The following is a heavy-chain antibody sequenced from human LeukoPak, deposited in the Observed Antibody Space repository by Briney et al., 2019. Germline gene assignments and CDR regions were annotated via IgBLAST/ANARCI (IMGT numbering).Heavy chain of an antibody. V-gene: IGHV4-39*01. D-gene: IGHD7-27*01. Sequence: SETLSLTCTVSGGSISSSSYNWGWIRQPPGKGLEFIGSIYYGGNTYYNPSLKSRVTISVDTSKNQFSLKLTSVSAADTAVYYCATTNWGYGYWGQGTLVTVSS. J-gene: IGHJ4*02. CDR3: ATTNWGYGY. CDR1: GGSISSSSYN. CDR2: IYYGGNT.